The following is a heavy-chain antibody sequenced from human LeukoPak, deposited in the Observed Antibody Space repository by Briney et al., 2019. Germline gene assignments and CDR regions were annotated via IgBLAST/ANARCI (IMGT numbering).Heavy chain of an antibody. CDR1: GFTFSSYW. Sequence: GGSLRLSCAASGFTFSSYWMHWFRQTPGKGLLWVSRINTDGRITDYADSVRGRFTISRDNARNTLYLQMTSLRPEDTAVYYCARDLRGARDYWGQGTLVTVSS. D-gene: IGHD1-26*01. CDR3: ARDLRGARDY. J-gene: IGHJ4*02. CDR2: INTDGRIT. V-gene: IGHV3-74*01.